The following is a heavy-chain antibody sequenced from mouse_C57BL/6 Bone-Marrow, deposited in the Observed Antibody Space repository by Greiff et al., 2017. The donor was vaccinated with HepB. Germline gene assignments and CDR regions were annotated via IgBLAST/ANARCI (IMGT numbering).Heavy chain of an antibody. D-gene: IGHD2-2*01. CDR3: ARRRGLWFDY. Sequence: VQLQQPGAELVRPGTSVKLSCKASGYTFTSYWMHWVKQRPGQGLEWIGVIAPSDSDTNYNQKFKGKATLTVDTSSSTAYMQLSSLTSEDSAVYYCARRRGLWFDYWGQGTTLTVSS. J-gene: IGHJ2*01. V-gene: IGHV1-59*01. CDR2: IAPSDSDT. CDR1: GYTFTSYW.